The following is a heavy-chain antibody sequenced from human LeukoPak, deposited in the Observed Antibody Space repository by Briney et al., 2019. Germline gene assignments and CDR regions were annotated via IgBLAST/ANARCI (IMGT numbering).Heavy chain of an antibody. CDR1: GFALSTYS. CDR3: AREGGDGRGWFGY. J-gene: IGHJ4*02. Sequence: PGGSLRLSRAASGFALSTYSMTWVRQAPGKGLEWVAYISGDSSIINYADSLKGRFTVSRDNARNSLYLQMNSLRDQDTAVYYCAREGGDGRGWFGYWGQGALVTVSS. V-gene: IGHV3-48*02. CDR2: ISGDSSII. D-gene: IGHD6-19*01.